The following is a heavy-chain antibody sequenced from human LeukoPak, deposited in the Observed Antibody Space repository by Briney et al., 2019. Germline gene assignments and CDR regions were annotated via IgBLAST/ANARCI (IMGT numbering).Heavy chain of an antibody. V-gene: IGHV1-8*01. Sequence: ASVKVSCKASGYTFTSYDINWVRQATGQGLEWMGWMNPNSGNTGYAQKFQGRVTMTRNTSISTAYMELSSLRSEDTAVYYCARGRFVEMATIYHFDYWGQGTLVTVSS. CDR3: ARGRFVEMATIYHFDY. CDR1: GYTFTSYD. CDR2: MNPNSGNT. J-gene: IGHJ4*02. D-gene: IGHD5-24*01.